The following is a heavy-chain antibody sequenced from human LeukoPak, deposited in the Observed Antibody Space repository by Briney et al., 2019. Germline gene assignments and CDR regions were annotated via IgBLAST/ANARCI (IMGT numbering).Heavy chain of an antibody. D-gene: IGHD6-19*01. CDR2: IYYSGST. CDR1: GGSISSSSYY. V-gene: IGHV4-39*01. Sequence: SETLSLTCTVSGGSISSSSYYWGWIRQPPGKGLEWIGSIYYSGSTYYNPSLKSRVTISVDTSKNQFSLKLSSVTAADTAVYYCASVGYSSGWDFYYYYYMDVWGKGTTVTVSS. CDR3: ASVGYSSGWDFYYYYYMDV. J-gene: IGHJ6*03.